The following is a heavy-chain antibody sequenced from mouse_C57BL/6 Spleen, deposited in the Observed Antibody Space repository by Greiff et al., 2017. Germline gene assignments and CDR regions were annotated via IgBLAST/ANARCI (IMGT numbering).Heavy chain of an antibody. Sequence: EVQLQQSGPELVKPGASVKMSCKASGYTFTDYNMPWVKQSHGKSLEWIGYINPYNGGTSYNQKFKGKATLTVNKSFSTAYLELRSLTSEDSAVYYCARSLLLRGDYWGQGTSVTGSS. CDR1: GYTFTDYN. CDR3: ARSLLLRGDY. CDR2: INPYNGGT. D-gene: IGHD1-1*01. V-gene: IGHV1-22*01. J-gene: IGHJ4*01.